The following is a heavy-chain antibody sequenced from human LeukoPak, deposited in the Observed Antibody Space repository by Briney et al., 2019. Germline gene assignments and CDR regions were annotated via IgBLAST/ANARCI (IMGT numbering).Heavy chain of an antibody. CDR1: GFTFSDYY. CDR2: ISSSGSII. V-gene: IGHV3-11*01. D-gene: IGHD3-22*01. CDR3: ARDGLRNYYDNSGYFYDY. J-gene: IGHJ4*02. Sequence: GGSLRLSCAASGFTFSDYYMSWIRQAPGKGLEWVSYISSSGSIISYADSVKGRFTISRDNAKNSLYLQMNSLRAEDTAVYYCARDGLRNYYDNSGYFYDYWGQGTLVTLSS.